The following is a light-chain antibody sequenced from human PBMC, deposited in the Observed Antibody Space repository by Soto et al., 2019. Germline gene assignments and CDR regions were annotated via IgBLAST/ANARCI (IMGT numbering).Light chain of an antibody. CDR1: NRNIGGYNY. V-gene: IGLV2-8*01. CDR3: SSYAGRNTLV. J-gene: IGLJ2*01. CDR2: EIN. Sequence: QSALTQPPSASGSPGQSVTISCTGTNRNIGGYNYVSWYQHHPGRAPKLIIYEINQRPSGVPDRFSGSKSGSTASLTISGLQAEDEADYHCSSYAGRNTLVFGGGTKLTV.